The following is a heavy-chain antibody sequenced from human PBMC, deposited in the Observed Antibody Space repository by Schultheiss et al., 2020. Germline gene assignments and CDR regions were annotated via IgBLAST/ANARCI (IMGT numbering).Heavy chain of an antibody. CDR3: ARAAGISYDIVYGMDV. Sequence: GGSLRLSCAASGFSVSNSAMSWVRLAPGKGLEWVSAVSVGGGTTYYADSVKGRFTISRDNAKNTLYLQMNSLRAEDTAVYYCARAAGISYDIVYGMDVWGQGTTVTVS. V-gene: IGHV3-23*01. CDR1: GFSVSNSA. D-gene: IGHD3-9*01. CDR2: VSVGGGTT. J-gene: IGHJ6*02.